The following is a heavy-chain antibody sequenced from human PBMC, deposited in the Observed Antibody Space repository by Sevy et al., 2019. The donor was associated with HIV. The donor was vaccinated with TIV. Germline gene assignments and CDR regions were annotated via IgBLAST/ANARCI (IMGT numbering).Heavy chain of an antibody. CDR3: TRSVTTIY. CDR1: GFAFSDYA. J-gene: IGHJ4*02. Sequence: GGSLRLSCTGSGFAFSDYALSWVRQAPGKGLEWVGFFRNKEYNGTTEYAAFVKGRFFISRDDSKSVAYLDMNSLKTADTGLYYCTRSVTTIYWGRGTLVTVSS. CDR2: FRNKEYNGTT. D-gene: IGHD4-4*01. V-gene: IGHV3-49*04.